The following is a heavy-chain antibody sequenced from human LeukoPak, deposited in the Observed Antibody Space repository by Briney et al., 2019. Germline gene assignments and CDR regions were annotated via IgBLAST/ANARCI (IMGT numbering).Heavy chain of an antibody. CDR2: VNSNSGGT. CDR1: GYRFSDYY. V-gene: IGHV1-2*02. D-gene: IGHD2-15*01. CDR3: ARGYCSGGSCYHFDS. Sequence: GASVKVSCKASGYRFSDYYMHWVRQAPGQGLEWMEWVNSNSGGTHYAQKFEGRVTMTRDTSISTAYMELSRLKSDDTALYYCARGYCSGGSCYHFDSWGQGTLVTVSS. J-gene: IGHJ5*01.